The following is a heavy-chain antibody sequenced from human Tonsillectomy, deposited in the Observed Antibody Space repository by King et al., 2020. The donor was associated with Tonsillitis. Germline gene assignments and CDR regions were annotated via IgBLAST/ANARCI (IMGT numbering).Heavy chain of an antibody. CDR2: IYSGGIT. J-gene: IGHJ4*02. CDR3: ARDIAAAGLFDY. CDR1: GFTVSSNY. D-gene: IGHD6-13*01. Sequence: GQLVQSGGGLVQPGGSLRLSCAASGFTVSSNYMIWVRQAPGKGLEWVSVIYSGGITYYADSVKGRFTISRDNSKNTLYLQINSLRAEDTSVYYCARDIAAAGLFDYWGQGTLVTVSS. V-gene: IGHV3-66*01.